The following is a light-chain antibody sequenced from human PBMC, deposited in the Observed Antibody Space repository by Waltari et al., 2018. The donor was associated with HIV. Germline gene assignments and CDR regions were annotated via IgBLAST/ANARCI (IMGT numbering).Light chain of an antibody. J-gene: IGKJ3*01. Sequence: DIQMTQSPSSFSEPVGAKVTITCRSSQGISNYLAWYQQKPGKFPKLLIYAASTLQSGVPSRFSGSGSGTDFTLTISSLQPEDVATYYCQKYNSAPTFGPGTKVDIK. V-gene: IGKV1-27*01. CDR1: QGISNY. CDR2: AAS. CDR3: QKYNSAPT.